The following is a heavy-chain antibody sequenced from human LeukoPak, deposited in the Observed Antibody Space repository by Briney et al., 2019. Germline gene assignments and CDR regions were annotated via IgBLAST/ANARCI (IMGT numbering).Heavy chain of an antibody. J-gene: IGHJ4*02. CDR2: INPNSGGT. D-gene: IGHD1-14*01. CDR3: ARVQPRMYYFDY. Sequence: ASVKVSCKASGYTFTGYYMHWVRQAPGQGLEWMGWINPNSGGTTYAQKFQGRVTMTRDTSISTAYMELSRLRSDDTAVYYCARVQPRMYYFDYWGQGTLVTVSS. V-gene: IGHV1-2*02. CDR1: GYTFTGYY.